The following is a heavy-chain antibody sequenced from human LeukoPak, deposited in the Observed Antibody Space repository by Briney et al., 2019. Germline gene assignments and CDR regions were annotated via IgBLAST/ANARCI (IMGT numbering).Heavy chain of an antibody. Sequence: PGGSLRLSCAASGFTFSSYGMHWVRQAPGKGLEWVAFIRYDGSNKYYADSVKGRFTISRDNAKNSLYLQMNSLRDEDTAIYYCARGVYAFDIWGQGTMVTVSS. V-gene: IGHV3-30*02. J-gene: IGHJ3*02. CDR1: GFTFSSYG. CDR3: ARGVYAFDI. CDR2: IRYDGSNK.